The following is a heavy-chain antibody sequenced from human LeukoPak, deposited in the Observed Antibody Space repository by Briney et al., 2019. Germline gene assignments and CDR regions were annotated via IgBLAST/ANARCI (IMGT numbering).Heavy chain of an antibody. CDR2: SRNKANSYTT. CDR3: ARDSSSWYFDY. V-gene: IGHV3-72*01. J-gene: IGHJ4*02. Sequence: GGSLRLSCAASGFTFSDHYMDWVRQAPGKGLEWVGRSRNKANSYTTEYAASVKGRFTISRDDSKNSLYLQMNSLRAEDTAVYYCARDSSSWYFDYWGQGNLVTVSS. D-gene: IGHD6-13*01. CDR1: GFTFSDHY.